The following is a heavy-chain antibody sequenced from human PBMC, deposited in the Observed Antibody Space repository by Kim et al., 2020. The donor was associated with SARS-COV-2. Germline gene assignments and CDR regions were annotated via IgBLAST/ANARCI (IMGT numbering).Heavy chain of an antibody. CDR3: ARFTSGWYYNYYYGMDG. V-gene: IGHV4-59*01. D-gene: IGHD6-19*01. Sequence: SETLSLTCTVSGGSISSYYWSWIRQPPGKGLEWIGYIYYSGSTNYNPSLKSRVTISVDTSKNQFSLKLSSVTAADTAVYYCARFTSGWYYNYYYGMDGWGQGTTVTVSS. CDR2: IYYSGST. CDR1: GGSISSYY. J-gene: IGHJ6*02.